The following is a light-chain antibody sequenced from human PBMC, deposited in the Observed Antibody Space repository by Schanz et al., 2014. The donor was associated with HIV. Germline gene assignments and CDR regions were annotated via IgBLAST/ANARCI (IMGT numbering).Light chain of an antibody. Sequence: ELVLTQSPGTLSLSPGERATLSCRASQSVSGSYLAWYQQKPGQAPRLLIYGASSRATGIPDRFSGSGSGTDFTLTISRLEPEDFAVYYCQQYGSSFGPGTKVEIK. CDR2: GAS. CDR1: QSVSGSY. V-gene: IGKV3-20*01. J-gene: IGKJ3*01. CDR3: QQYGSS.